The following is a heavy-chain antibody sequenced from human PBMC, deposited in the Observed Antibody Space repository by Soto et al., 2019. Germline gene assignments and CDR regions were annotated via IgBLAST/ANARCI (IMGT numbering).Heavy chain of an antibody. CDR3: ARMSYFYDKWYFDL. V-gene: IGHV4-30-4*01. J-gene: IGHJ2*01. CDR1: GASINNNDYY. D-gene: IGHD3-22*01. CDR2: VYYSGTT. Sequence: SETLSLTCTVSGASINNNDYYWSWIRQTPGKGLEWIGYVYYSGTTDYIPALKSRLSMSIDKFQNQFTLKLNSVTAADTATYYCARMSYFYDKWYFDLWGGGTLVTVSS.